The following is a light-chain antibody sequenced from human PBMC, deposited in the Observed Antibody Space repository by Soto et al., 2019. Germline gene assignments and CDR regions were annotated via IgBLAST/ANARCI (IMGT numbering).Light chain of an antibody. V-gene: IGLV1-51*01. Sequence: QSVLTQPPSVSAAPGQQVIISCPGSSSNIGKNYVSWYQQLPGTAPKLLIYDNNKRPSGIPDRFSGSKSGTSATLGITGLQTGDEADYYCGAWDTGLTAGVFGGGTKLTVL. CDR1: SSNIGKNY. CDR2: DNN. CDR3: GAWDTGLTAGV. J-gene: IGLJ3*02.